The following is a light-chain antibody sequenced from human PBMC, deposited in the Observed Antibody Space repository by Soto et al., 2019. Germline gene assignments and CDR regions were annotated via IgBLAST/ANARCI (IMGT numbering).Light chain of an antibody. CDR1: NIESKS. V-gene: IGLV3-21*02. Sequence: SYELTQPPSVSVGPGQTARDTCGGKNIESKSVHWYQQRPGQAPVLVLYDDGNRPSGIPERLSGSNSGSTATLTISSVEASDEADYFCQVWDISSDQYLFGPGTKVTVL. J-gene: IGLJ1*01. CDR3: QVWDISSDQYL. CDR2: DDG.